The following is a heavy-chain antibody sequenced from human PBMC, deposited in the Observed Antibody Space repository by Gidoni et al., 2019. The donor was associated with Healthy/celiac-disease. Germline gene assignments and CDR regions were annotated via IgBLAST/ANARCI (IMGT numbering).Heavy chain of an antibody. V-gene: IGHV1-24*01. J-gene: IGHJ3*02. CDR1: GNTLTELS. CDR2: FDPEDGET. CDR3: GTDLVVAGAFDI. Sequence: QVQLVQSGAQVKKPGASVKVSCKVPGNTLTELSIHWVRQAPGNGLVWMGGFDPEDGETSYAKKFQDRVTMTEYTSTDTAYMELSSLRSEDTAVYYCGTDLVVAGAFDIWGQGTMVTVSS. D-gene: IGHD6-19*01.